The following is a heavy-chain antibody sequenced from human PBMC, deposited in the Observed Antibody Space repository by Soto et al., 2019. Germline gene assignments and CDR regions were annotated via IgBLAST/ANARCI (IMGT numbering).Heavy chain of an antibody. CDR3: AKDFEYSRFTVTLPS. D-gene: IGHD4-17*01. CDR1: GFTFSSYG. CDR2: ISYDGSNK. V-gene: IGHV3-30*18. Sequence: GGSLRLSCAASGFTFSSYGMHWVRQAPGKGLEWVAVISYDGSNKYYADSVKGRFTISRDNSKNTLYLQMNSLRAEDTAVYYCAKDFEYSRFTVTLPSWGQGTLVTVSS. J-gene: IGHJ4*02.